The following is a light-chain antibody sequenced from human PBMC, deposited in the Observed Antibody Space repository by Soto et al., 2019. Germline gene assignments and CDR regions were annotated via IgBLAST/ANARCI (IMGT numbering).Light chain of an antibody. V-gene: IGKV3-20*01. Sequence: EIVLTQSPATLSLSPGERATLSCRTSQSVSGYLAWYQQKPGQAPRLLIYDASNRPTGIPDRFSGSGSGTDFTLTISRLEPEDFAVYYCQQYGSSSTFGQGTRLEIK. CDR2: DAS. CDR1: QSVSGY. J-gene: IGKJ5*01. CDR3: QQYGSSST.